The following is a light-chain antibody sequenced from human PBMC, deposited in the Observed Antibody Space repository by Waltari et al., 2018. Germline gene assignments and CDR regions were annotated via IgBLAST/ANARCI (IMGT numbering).Light chain of an antibody. V-gene: IGKV1-39*01. CDR1: QSISNY. J-gene: IGKJ5*01. CDR2: TAS. CDR3: QQSHSFPFT. Sequence: DLQMTQSPSSLSASVGDGVTITCQTSQSISNYLNWYQQKPGKAPNLLIYTASTLQSGVPSRFSGSGSGTDFTLTINNLQPEDFATYYCQQSHSFPFTFGQGTRVEI.